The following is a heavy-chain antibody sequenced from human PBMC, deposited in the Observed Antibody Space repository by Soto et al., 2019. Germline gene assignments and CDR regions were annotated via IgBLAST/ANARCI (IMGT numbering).Heavy chain of an antibody. Sequence: EVQLLESGGGLVQPGGSLRLSCAASGFTFSSYAMSWVRQAPGKGLEWVSAISRSGGSTYYADSVKGRFTISRDNSKNTLYLQMNSLRAEDTAVYYCAKVKVVPAPVSHDAFDIWGQGTMVTVSS. D-gene: IGHD2-2*01. CDR3: AKVKVVPAPVSHDAFDI. V-gene: IGHV3-23*01. CDR2: ISRSGGST. J-gene: IGHJ3*02. CDR1: GFTFSSYA.